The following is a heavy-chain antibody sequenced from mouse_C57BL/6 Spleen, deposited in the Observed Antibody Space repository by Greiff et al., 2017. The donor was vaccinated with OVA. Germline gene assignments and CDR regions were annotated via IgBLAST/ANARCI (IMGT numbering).Heavy chain of an antibody. Sequence: VHVKQSGPELVKPGASVKISCKASGYSFTDYNMNWVKQSNGKSLEWIGVINPNYGTTSYNQKFKGKATLTVDQSSSTAYMQLNSLTSEDSAVYYCARSLSNWVYAMDYWGQGTSVTVSS. CDR2: INPNYGTT. CDR1: GYSFTDYN. J-gene: IGHJ4*01. CDR3: ARSLSNWVYAMDY. D-gene: IGHD4-1*01. V-gene: IGHV1-39*01.